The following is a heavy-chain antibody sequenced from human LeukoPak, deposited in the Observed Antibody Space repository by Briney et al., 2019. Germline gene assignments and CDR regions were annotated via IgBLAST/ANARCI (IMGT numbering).Heavy chain of an antibody. CDR1: GFTLSNYA. J-gene: IGHJ6*04. D-gene: IGHD2-15*01. Sequence: GGSLRLSCVVSGFTLSNYAMNWVRQAPGKGLEWVSCISGDTNYIYYADSVKGRFTISRDDAKNSLFLQILRLKAHRHACHYRSKRIRLPTGDYSSYFGMDVWGTGTTVAVSS. CDR3: SKRIRLPTGDYSSYFGMDV. CDR2: ISGDTNYI. V-gene: IGHV3-21*01.